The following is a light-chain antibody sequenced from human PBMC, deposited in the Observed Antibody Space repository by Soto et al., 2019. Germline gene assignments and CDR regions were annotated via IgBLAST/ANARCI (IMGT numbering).Light chain of an antibody. J-gene: IGKJ4*01. Sequence: DLQMTQSPSSLSASVGDRVTITCRASQRINIYLNWYRQKPGKAPKLLIYAASTLQSGVPSRFSGSGSGTEFTLTISSLQPEDFATYYCQQRKSYPLTFGGGTKVDI. CDR3: QQRKSYPLT. V-gene: IGKV1-9*01. CDR1: QRINIY. CDR2: AAS.